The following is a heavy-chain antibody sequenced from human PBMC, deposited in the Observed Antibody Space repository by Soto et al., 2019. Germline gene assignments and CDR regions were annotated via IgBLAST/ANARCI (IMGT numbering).Heavy chain of an antibody. CDR2: ISGSGGST. J-gene: IGHJ6*02. D-gene: IGHD3-3*01. CDR3: AKENAPYDFWSGYYYYYYYGMDV. CDR1: GFTFSSYA. Sequence: PVGSLRLSCAASGFTFSSYAMSWVRQAPGKGLEWVSAISGSGGSTYYADSVKGRFTISRDNSKNTLYLQMNSLRAEDTAVYYCAKENAPYDFWSGYYYYYYYGMDVWGQGTTVTVSS. V-gene: IGHV3-23*01.